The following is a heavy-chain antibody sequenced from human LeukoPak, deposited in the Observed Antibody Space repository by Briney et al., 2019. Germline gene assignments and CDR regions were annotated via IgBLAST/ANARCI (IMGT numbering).Heavy chain of an antibody. D-gene: IGHD3-22*01. CDR3: AKDRSTMIGVIRRAPRGEIDY. CDR2: ISGSGGST. V-gene: IGHV3-23*01. CDR1: GFTFSSYA. J-gene: IGHJ4*02. Sequence: GGSLRLSCAASGFTFSSYAMSWVRQAPGKGLEWVSAISGSGGSTYYADSVKGRFTISRDSSKNTLDLRMNSLRIEDTAVYYCAKDRSTMIGVIRRAPRGEIDYWGQGTLVTVSS.